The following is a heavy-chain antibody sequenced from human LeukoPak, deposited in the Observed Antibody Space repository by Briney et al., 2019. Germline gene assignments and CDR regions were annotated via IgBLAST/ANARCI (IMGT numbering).Heavy chain of an antibody. V-gene: IGHV3-23*01. Sequence: LSLTCTVSGGSISSGGYYWSWVRQAPGKGLEWVSDFRGSGGNTYYADSVKGRFTISRDNSKNTLYPQMSSLRVDDTAIYYCVKGSTRLDVYNRYFFDYWGQGTLVTVSS. CDR3: VKGSTRLDVYNRYFFDY. D-gene: IGHD5-24*01. CDR1: GGSISSGGYY. J-gene: IGHJ4*02. CDR2: FRGSGGNT.